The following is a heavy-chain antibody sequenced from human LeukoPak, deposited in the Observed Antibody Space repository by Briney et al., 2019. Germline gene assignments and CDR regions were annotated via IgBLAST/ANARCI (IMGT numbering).Heavy chain of an antibody. CDR3: ARHRSGWYRFDY. CDR1: GGTFSSYA. Sequence: ASVKVSCKASGGTFSSYAISWVRQAPGQGLEWMGGIIPTFGTANYAQKFQGRVTITADESTSTAYMELSSLRSEDTAVYYCARHRSGWYRFDYWGQGTLVTVSS. V-gene: IGHV1-69*13. J-gene: IGHJ4*02. D-gene: IGHD6-19*01. CDR2: IIPTFGTA.